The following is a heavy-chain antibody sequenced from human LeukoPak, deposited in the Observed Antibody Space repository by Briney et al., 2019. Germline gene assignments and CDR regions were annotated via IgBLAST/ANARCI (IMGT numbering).Heavy chain of an antibody. CDR3: AKDLSAAGGTTNWGGFYYYYYYGMDV. CDR1: GFTFSSYG. V-gene: IGHV3-30*18. D-gene: IGHD6-13*01. J-gene: IGHJ6*02. Sequence: GGSLRLSCAASGFTFSSYGMHWVRQAPGKGLECGAVISYDGSNKYYADSVKGRFTISRDNSKNTLYLQMNSLRAEDTAVYYCAKDLSAAGGTTNWGGFYYYYYYGMDVWGQGTTVTVSS. CDR2: ISYDGSNK.